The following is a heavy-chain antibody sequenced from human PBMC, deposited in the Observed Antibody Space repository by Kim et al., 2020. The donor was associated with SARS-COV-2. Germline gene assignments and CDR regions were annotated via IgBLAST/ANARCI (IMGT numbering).Heavy chain of an antibody. J-gene: IGHJ4*02. V-gene: IGHV3-43*01. Sequence: VDSVKGRFTISRDNSKNSLYLQMNSLRSEDTALYDCAKEGAAPESGYFDYWGQGTLVTVSS. CDR3: AKEGAAPESGYFDY. D-gene: IGHD6-6*01.